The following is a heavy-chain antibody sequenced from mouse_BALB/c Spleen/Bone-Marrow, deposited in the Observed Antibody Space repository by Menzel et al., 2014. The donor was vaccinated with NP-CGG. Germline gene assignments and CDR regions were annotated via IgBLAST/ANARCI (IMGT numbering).Heavy chain of an antibody. CDR1: GDSINSGY. V-gene: IGHV3-8*02. CDR2: ISYSGST. Sequence: DVMLVESGPSLVKPSQTLSLTCSVTGDSINSGYWNWIRKFPGNKLDYMGYISYSGSTYYNPSLKSRISITRDTSKNQYYLQLNSVTTEDTATYYSAIITTAWYFDVWGAGTTVTVSS. J-gene: IGHJ1*01. CDR3: AIITTAWYFDV. D-gene: IGHD1-1*01.